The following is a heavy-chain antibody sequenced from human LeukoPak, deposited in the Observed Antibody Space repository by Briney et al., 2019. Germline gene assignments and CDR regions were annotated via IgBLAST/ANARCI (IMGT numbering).Heavy chain of an antibody. CDR2: TSDRGDYT. CDR1: GFTFTSYS. Sequence: GGSLRLSCAASGFTFTSYSMSWVRQAPGKGLEWVSGTSDRGDYTYYADSVKGRFTISRDNSKNTLYLQMNSLRAEDTALYFCAKKAQYNGDYPLDYWGQGTLVTVSS. J-gene: IGHJ4*02. D-gene: IGHD1-7*01. V-gene: IGHV3-23*01. CDR3: AKKAQYNGDYPLDY.